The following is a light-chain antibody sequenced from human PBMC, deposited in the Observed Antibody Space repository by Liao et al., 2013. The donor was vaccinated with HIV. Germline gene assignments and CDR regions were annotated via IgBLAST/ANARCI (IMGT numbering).Light chain of an antibody. CDR1: SIGNKN. V-gene: IGLV3-21*04. CDR3: QMWDTATDHHL. CDR2: YYN. J-gene: IGLJ2*01. Sequence: SSLLPQPPSVSVTPGETARISCAANSIGNKNVHWYQHKPGQAPLLIIYYYNDRPSGIPERFSGSISGDTATLTISRVEAGDEADYYCQMWDTATDHHLFGGGTKLTVL.